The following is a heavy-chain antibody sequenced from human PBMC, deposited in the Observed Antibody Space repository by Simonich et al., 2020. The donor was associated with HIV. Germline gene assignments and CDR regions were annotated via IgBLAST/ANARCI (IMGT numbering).Heavy chain of an antibody. CDR3: ARPDSSSYWYFDL. J-gene: IGHJ2*01. CDR2: IYYSGST. Sequence: QVQLQESGPGLVKPSETLSLTCPVNSGHYWGWIRQPPGKGLEWIGGIYYSGSTYYHPSLKSRVTISVDTSKNQFSRKLSSVAAADTAVYYCARPDSSSYWYFDLWGRGTLVTVSS. V-gene: IGHV4-38-2*01. CDR1: NSGHY. D-gene: IGHD6-13*01.